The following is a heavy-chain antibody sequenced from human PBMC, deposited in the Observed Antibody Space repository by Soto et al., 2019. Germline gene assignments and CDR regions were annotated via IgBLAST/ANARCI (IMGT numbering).Heavy chain of an antibody. D-gene: IGHD6-25*01. Sequence: EVQLLESGGGLAQPGGSLRLSCAASGFSFSSYAMSWVRQAPGKGLEWVSTISGTGRSTYYADYVRGRFTISRDNSKNTLYLQVNSLRAEDTAVYYCAKDPSGYTDGYYYCNLMNVWGKGTTVTVSS. CDR2: ISGTGRST. CDR1: GFSFSSYA. J-gene: IGHJ6*03. V-gene: IGHV3-23*01. CDR3: AKDPSGYTDGYYYCNLMNV.